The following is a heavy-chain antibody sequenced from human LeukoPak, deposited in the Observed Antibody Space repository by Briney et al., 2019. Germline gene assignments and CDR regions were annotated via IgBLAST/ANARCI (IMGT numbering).Heavy chain of an antibody. Sequence: SQTLSLTCAVSGGSISSGGYSWSWIPQPPGKGLEWIGYIYHSGSTYHNPSLKSQVTISVDRSKNQFSLKLSSVTAADTAVYYCARVLPTGYYYGSGSYSFWFDPWGQGTLVTVSS. J-gene: IGHJ5*02. V-gene: IGHV4-30-2*01. CDR2: IYHSGST. CDR3: ARVLPTGYYYGSGSYSFWFDP. D-gene: IGHD3-10*01. CDR1: GGSISSGGYS.